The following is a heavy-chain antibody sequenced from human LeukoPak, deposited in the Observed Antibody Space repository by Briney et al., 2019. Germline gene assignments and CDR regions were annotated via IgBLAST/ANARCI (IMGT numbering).Heavy chain of an antibody. V-gene: IGHV3-23*01. J-gene: IGHJ4*02. CDR2: ISGSGGST. CDR1: GFTFSSYV. Sequence: GGTLRLSCAASGFTFSSYVMSWVRQAPGKGLEWVSAISGSGGSTYYAVSVKGRFTISRDNAKNTLYLQMNSLRAEDTAVYYCASLNDYGDYDFDYWGQGTLVTVSS. CDR3: ASLNDYGDYDFDY. D-gene: IGHD4-17*01.